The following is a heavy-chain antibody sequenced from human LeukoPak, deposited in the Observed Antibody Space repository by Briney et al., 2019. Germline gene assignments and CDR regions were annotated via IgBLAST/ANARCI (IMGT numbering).Heavy chain of an antibody. CDR3: ARNIVLMVYANNWFDP. CDR2: INHSGST. CDR1: GGSFSGYY. J-gene: IGHJ5*02. D-gene: IGHD2-8*01. V-gene: IGHV4-34*01. Sequence: KASETLSLTCAVYGGSFSGYYWSWIRQPPGKGLEWIGEINHSGSTNYNPSLKSRVTISVDTSKNQFSLKLSSVTAADTAVYYCARNIVLMVYANNWFDPWGQGTLVTVSS.